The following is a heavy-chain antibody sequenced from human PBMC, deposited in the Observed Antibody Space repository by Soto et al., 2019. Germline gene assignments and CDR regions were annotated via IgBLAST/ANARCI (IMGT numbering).Heavy chain of an antibody. CDR2: ISSSGGST. V-gene: IGHV3-23*01. Sequence: EVQLLESGGDLIQPGGSLRLSCAASGFTFSSYAMSWVRQAPGKGLGWVSAISSSGGSTFYADSVKGRFTISRDTSRNPLYLQMTSLRSEDTAIYYCAKYQPMTQPRPYFDYWGQGTLVTVSS. J-gene: IGHJ4*02. CDR3: AKYQPMTQPRPYFDY. D-gene: IGHD3-22*01. CDR1: GFTFSSYA.